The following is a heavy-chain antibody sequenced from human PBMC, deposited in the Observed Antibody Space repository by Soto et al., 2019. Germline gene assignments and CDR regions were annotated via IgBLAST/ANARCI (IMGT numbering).Heavy chain of an antibody. J-gene: IGHJ4*02. V-gene: IGHV4-59*01. CDR3: ARGGLVPAAMYFDY. CDR1: GGSISSYY. D-gene: IGHD2-2*01. CDR2: IYYSGST. Sequence: QVQLQESGPGLVKPSETLSLTCTVSGGSISSYYWSWIRQPPGKGLEWIGYIYYSGSTNYNPSRKSLVTISVDTSKNQFSLKLNAVTAADTAVYYCARGGLVPAAMYFDYWGQGTLVTVSS.